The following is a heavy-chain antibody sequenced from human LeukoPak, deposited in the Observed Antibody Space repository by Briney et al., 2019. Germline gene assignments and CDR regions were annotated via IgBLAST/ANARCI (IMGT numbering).Heavy chain of an antibody. J-gene: IGHJ4*02. D-gene: IGHD6-19*01. Sequence: PGGSLRLSCAASGFTVSSNYMSWVRQTPGKGLEWVSVIHSGGSTYYADSVRGRLTVSRDNSKNTLYLQMNSLRAEDTAVYYCAREYSSGPAYYFDYWGQGTLVTVSS. V-gene: IGHV3-66*01. CDR1: GFTVSSNY. CDR3: AREYSSGPAYYFDY. CDR2: IHSGGST.